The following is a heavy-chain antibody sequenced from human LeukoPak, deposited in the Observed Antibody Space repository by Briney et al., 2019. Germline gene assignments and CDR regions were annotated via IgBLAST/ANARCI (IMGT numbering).Heavy chain of an antibody. CDR3: AKVRTSLTVVPVLGAFDI. D-gene: IGHD2-2*01. CDR1: GFTFSSYA. V-gene: IGHV3-23*01. CDR2: ISGSGIST. Sequence: HPGGSLRLSCAASGFTFSSYAMSWVRQAPAKGLEWVSAISGSGISTYYADSVKGRFTISRDNSKNTLYLQMNSLRAEDTAVYYCAKVRTSLTVVPVLGAFDIWGQGTMVTVSS. J-gene: IGHJ3*02.